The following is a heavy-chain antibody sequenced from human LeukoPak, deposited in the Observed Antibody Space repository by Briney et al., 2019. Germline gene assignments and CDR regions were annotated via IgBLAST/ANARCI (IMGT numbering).Heavy chain of an antibody. Sequence: GGSLRLSCAASGFTFSSYAMHWVRQAPGKGLEWVAVISYDGSNKYHADSVKGRSTISRDNSKNTLYLQMNSLRAEDTAVYYCASGRVWNLEYWGQGTLVTVSS. D-gene: IGHD1-1*01. J-gene: IGHJ4*02. CDR2: ISYDGSNK. V-gene: IGHV3-30*04. CDR3: ASGRVWNLEY. CDR1: GFTFSSYA.